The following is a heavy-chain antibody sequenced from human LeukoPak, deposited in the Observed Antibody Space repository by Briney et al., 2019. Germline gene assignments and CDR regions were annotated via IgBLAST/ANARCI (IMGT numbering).Heavy chain of an antibody. D-gene: IGHD2-2*01. CDR2: INPNSGGT. CDR3: ARVGYCSSTSCSRPKLDAFDI. J-gene: IGHJ3*02. CDR1: GYTFTGYY. V-gene: IGHV1-2*04. Sequence: ASVKVSCKASGYTFTGYYMHWVRQAPGQGLEWMGWINPNSGGTNYAQKFQGWVTMTRDTSISTAYMELSRLRSDDTAVYYCARVGYCSSTSCSRPKLDAFDIWGQGTMVTVSS.